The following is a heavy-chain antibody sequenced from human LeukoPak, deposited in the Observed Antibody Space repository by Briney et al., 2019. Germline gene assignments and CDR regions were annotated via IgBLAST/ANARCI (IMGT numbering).Heavy chain of an antibody. CDR2: ITASGTAM. CDR1: GFTFSGYS. D-gene: IGHD1-26*01. J-gene: IGHJ4*02. Sequence: GGSLRLSGAASGFTFSGYSRNWVGQAPGKGLEWVSHITASGTAMFYADSVKGRFTISRDNAKNSLYLQMNSLRDEDTAVYYCASSGSYRFDYWGQGTLVTVSS. CDR3: ASSGSYRFDY. V-gene: IGHV3-48*02.